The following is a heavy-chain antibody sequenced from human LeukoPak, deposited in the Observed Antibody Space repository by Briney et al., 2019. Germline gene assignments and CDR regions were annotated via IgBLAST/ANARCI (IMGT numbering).Heavy chain of an antibody. V-gene: IGHV3-7*01. CDR2: INKDGSEQ. J-gene: IGHJ4*02. CDR1: GFTFSSYW. Sequence: GGSLRLSCAASGFTFSSYWMNWVRQAPGKGLELVATINKDGSEQYYVDSLKGRFTISGDNAKSSLFLQMTSLRADDTAVYYCSRDAAYCSGDACYSVFDYWGQGILVTVSS. CDR3: SRDAAYCSGDACYSVFDY. D-gene: IGHD2-15*01.